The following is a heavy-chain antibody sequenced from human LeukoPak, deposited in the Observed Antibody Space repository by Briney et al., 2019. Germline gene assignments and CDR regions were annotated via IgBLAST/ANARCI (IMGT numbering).Heavy chain of an antibody. D-gene: IGHD3-10*01. CDR3: ASYGSGNDNWFDP. Sequence: ASVKVSCKASGGTFSSYAISWVRQAPGQGLEWMGGIIAIFGTANYAQKFQGRVTITADESTSAAYMELSSLRSEDTAVYYCASYGSGNDNWFDPWGQGTLVTVSS. CDR2: IIAIFGTA. V-gene: IGHV1-69*13. J-gene: IGHJ5*02. CDR1: GGTFSSYA.